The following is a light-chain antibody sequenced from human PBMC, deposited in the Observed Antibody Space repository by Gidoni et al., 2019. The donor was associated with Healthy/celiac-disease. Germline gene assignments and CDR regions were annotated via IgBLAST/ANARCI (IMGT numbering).Light chain of an antibody. Sequence: DIQMTQSPSSLSASVGDRVTITCRASQSISSYLNWYQQKPGKAPKLLIYAASSLQSGVPSRFSGSGSGTEFTLTISSLQPEDVATYYCQQSYSTPRVTFGPGTKVDIK. J-gene: IGKJ3*01. CDR2: AAS. V-gene: IGKV1-39*01. CDR1: QSISSY. CDR3: QQSYSTPRVT.